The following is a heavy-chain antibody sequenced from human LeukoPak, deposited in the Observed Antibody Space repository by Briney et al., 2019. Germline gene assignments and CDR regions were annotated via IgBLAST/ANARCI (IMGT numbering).Heavy chain of an antibody. V-gene: IGHV4-30-2*01. CDR2: IYHSGST. D-gene: IGHD3-16*02. CDR1: GGSISSGGYY. CDR3: AIGYDYVWGSYRY. Sequence: SETLSLTCTVSGGSISSGGYYWSWIRQPPGKGLEWIGYIYHSGSTYYNPSLKSRVTISVDTSKNQFSLKLSSVTAADTAVYYCAIGYDYVWGSYRYWGQGTLVTVSS. J-gene: IGHJ4*02.